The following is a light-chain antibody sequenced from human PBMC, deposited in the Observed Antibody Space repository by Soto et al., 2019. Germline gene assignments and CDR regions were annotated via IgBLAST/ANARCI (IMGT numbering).Light chain of an antibody. Sequence: AIRMTQSPSSLSASTGDRVTITCRASQGISSYLAWYQQKPGKAPKLLIYAASTLQSGVPSRFSGSGSGTDFTLTISCLQPDDFATYYCQQYNTYSWTFGPGTKVDIK. CDR3: QQYNTYSWT. V-gene: IGKV1-8*01. J-gene: IGKJ1*01. CDR1: QGISSY. CDR2: AAS.